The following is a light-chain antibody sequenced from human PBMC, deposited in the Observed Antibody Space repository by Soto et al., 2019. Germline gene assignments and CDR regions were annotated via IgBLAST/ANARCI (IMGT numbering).Light chain of an antibody. V-gene: IGLV2-14*01. CDR3: SSYTSSSTPYV. Sequence: QSALTQPASVSGSPGQSITISCTGTSSDVGGYNYVSWYQQHPVKAPKLMIYDVTNRPSGVSDRFSGSKSGNTASLTISGGQEEDEADYYCSSYTSSSTPYVFGTGTKLTVL. CDR1: SSDVGGYNY. CDR2: DVT. J-gene: IGLJ1*01.